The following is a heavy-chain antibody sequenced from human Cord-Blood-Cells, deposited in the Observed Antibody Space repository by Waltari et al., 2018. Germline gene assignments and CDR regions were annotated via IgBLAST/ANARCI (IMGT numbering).Heavy chain of an antibody. J-gene: IGHJ3*02. V-gene: IGHV5-51*01. CDR1: GYSFTSYW. Sequence: EVQLVQSGAEVKKPGESLKISCKGSGYSFTSYWIGWVRQMPGKGLEWRGIIYPGDSEPRYTPSFQGEVTISADKSISTAYLQWSSLKGSDTAMYYCARRRMTTVTNDAFDIWGQGTMVTVSS. D-gene: IGHD4-17*01. CDR2: IYPGDSEP. CDR3: ARRRMTTVTNDAFDI.